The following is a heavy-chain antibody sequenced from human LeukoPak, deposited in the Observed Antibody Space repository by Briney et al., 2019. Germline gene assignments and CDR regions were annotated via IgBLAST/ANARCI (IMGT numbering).Heavy chain of an antibody. CDR2: IYYSGST. CDR3: AKGWFHRYFDY. CDR1: GGSISSSSYY. J-gene: IGHJ4*02. V-gene: IGHV4-39*01. Sequence: SETLSLTCTVSGGSISSSSYYRGWIRQPPGKGLEWIGSIYYSGSTYYNPSLRSRVTISVDTSKNQFSLKLSSVTAADTAVYYCAKGWFHRYFDYWGQGTLVTVSS. D-gene: IGHD2-15*01.